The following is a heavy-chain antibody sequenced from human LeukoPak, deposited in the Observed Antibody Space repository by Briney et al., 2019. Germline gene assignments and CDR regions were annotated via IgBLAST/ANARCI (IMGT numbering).Heavy chain of an antibody. CDR2: IYHSGST. V-gene: IGHV4-38-2*02. Sequence: SETLSLTCTVSGYSISSGYYWGWIRQPPGKGLEWIGSIYHSGSTYYNPSLKSRVTISVDRSKNQFSLKLSSVTAADTAVYYCARDSYYDSSGYYDNWFDPWGQGTLVTVSS. CDR1: GYSISSGYY. CDR3: ARDSYYDSSGYYDNWFDP. J-gene: IGHJ5*02. D-gene: IGHD3-22*01.